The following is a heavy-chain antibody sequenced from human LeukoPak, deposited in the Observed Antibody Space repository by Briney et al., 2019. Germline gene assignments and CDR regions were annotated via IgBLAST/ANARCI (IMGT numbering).Heavy chain of an antibody. J-gene: IGHJ4*02. D-gene: IGHD3-9*01. V-gene: IGHV1-69*04. CDR3: ARGDDILSGDY. CDR2: IIPILGIA. CDR1: GGTFISYA. Sequence: SVKVSCKASGGTFISYAISWVRQAPGQGLEWMGRIIPILGIANYAQKFQGRVTITADKSTSTTYMELSSLRSEDTAVYYCARGDDILSGDYWGQGTLVTVSS.